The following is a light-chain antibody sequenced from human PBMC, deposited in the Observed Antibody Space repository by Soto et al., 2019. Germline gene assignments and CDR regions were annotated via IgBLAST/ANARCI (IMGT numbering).Light chain of an antibody. Sequence: DIRMTQSPSTLSASAGDRVTLTCRASESISTWLAWYQHKPGKAPKLLIYKASNLESGVPPRFSGGGSGTEFTLTISGLQPDDFATYYCQQYSTNSWTFGQGTKVDIK. CDR1: ESISTW. CDR2: KAS. V-gene: IGKV1-5*03. J-gene: IGKJ1*01. CDR3: QQYSTNSWT.